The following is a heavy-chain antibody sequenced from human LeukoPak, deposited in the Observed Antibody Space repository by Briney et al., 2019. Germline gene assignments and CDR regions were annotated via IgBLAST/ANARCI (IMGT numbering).Heavy chain of an antibody. D-gene: IGHD6-13*01. J-gene: IGHJ6*02. CDR3: TTDRQGSSYYYYYYYGMDV. CDR2: IKSKTDGGTT. V-gene: IGHV3-15*01. Sequence: GGSLRLSCAASGFTFSSYSMNWVRQAPGKGLEWVGRIKSKTDGGTTDYAAPVKGRFTISRDDSKNTLYLQMNSLKTEDTAVYYCTTDRQGSSYYYYYYYGMDVWGQGTTVTVSS. CDR1: GFTFSSYS.